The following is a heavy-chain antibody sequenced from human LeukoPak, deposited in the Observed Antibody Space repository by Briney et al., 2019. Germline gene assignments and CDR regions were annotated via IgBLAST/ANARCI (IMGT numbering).Heavy chain of an antibody. Sequence: SETLSLTCTVSGGSISSSGYYWGWIRQPPGKGLEWIGSIYHSGSTYYNPSLKSRVTISVDTSKNQFSLKLSSVTAADTAVYYCARQTGGGIVVVPAASDVCWFDPWGQGTLVTVSS. CDR3: ARQTGGGIVVVPAASDVCWFDP. D-gene: IGHD2-2*01. V-gene: IGHV4-39*01. CDR1: GGSISSSGYY. CDR2: IYHSGST. J-gene: IGHJ5*02.